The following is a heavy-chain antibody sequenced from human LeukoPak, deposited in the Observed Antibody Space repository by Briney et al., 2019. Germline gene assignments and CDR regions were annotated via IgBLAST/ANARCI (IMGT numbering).Heavy chain of an antibody. CDR1: GFTFSSYS. Sequence: GGSLRLSCAASGFTFSSYSMNWVRQAPGKGLEWVSSISSSSSYIYYADSVKGRFTISRDNAKNSLYLQMNSLRAEDTAVYYCARDLFIITRCFDYWGQGTLVTVSS. V-gene: IGHV3-21*01. J-gene: IGHJ4*02. CDR2: ISSSSSYI. CDR3: ARDLFIITRCFDY. D-gene: IGHD3-16*01.